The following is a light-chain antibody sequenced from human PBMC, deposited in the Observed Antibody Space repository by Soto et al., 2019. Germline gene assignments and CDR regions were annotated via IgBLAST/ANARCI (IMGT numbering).Light chain of an antibody. Sequence: QSVLTQPPSASGTPGQRVTISCSGSSSNIGSNTVNWYQQLPGTAPKLLIYSYNQRPSGVPDRFSDSKSGTSASLAISGLQSEEEADYYCAAWDDSLNGYVFGTGTKLTVL. V-gene: IGLV1-44*01. CDR1: SSNIGSNT. CDR3: AAWDDSLNGYV. J-gene: IGLJ1*01. CDR2: SYN.